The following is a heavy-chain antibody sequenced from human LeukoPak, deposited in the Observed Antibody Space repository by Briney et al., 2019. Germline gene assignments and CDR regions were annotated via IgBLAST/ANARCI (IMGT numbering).Heavy chain of an antibody. J-gene: IGHJ4*02. CDR2: ISSSGSTI. Sequence: GGSLRLSCAASGFTVSSNYMSWIRQAPGKGLEWVSYISSSGSTIYYADSMKGRFTISRDNAKNSLYLQMNSLRAEDTAVYYCASTSHDYYYDSSGYYRYWGQGTLVTVSS. CDR3: ASTSHDYYYDSSGYYRY. D-gene: IGHD3-22*01. CDR1: GFTVSSNY. V-gene: IGHV3-11*01.